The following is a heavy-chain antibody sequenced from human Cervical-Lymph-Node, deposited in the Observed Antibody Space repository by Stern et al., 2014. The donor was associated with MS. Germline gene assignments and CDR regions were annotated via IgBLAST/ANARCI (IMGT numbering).Heavy chain of an antibody. CDR3: ARDGRSSYGSGSYYSSGY. J-gene: IGHJ4*02. Sequence: QLVQSGAEVKKPGASVKVSCKASGYSFTGYFLHWVRPAPGQGLEWMGWIKPHSCNTNYAQKFHGRVTMTRDSSSSTAYMELSSLRSDDTAVYYCARDGRSSYGSGSYYSSGYWGQGTLVTVSS. CDR2: IKPHSCNT. D-gene: IGHD3-10*01. V-gene: IGHV1-2*02. CDR1: GYSFTGYF.